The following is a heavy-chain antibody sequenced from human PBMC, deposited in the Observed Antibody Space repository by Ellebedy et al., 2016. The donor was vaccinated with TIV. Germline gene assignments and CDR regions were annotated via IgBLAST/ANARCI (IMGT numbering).Heavy chain of an antibody. D-gene: IGHD2-15*01. CDR3: MAHSDFDC. J-gene: IGHJ4*02. CDR2: INGDGSNI. Sequence: GESLKISCAASGFTFSSSWVHWVRQVPGKGLVWVARINGDGSNIGYADSVKGRFTISRDNAQKSLDLQMSSLRAEDTAVYYCMAHSDFDCWGQGTLVIVSS. CDR1: GFTFSSSW. V-gene: IGHV3-74*01.